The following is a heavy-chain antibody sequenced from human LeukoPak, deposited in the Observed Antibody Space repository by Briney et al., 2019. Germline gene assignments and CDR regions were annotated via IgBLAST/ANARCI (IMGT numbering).Heavy chain of an antibody. CDR2: VYYSGST. CDR1: GGSISSSSYY. CDR3: ARQGNWFDP. V-gene: IGHV4-39*01. Sequence: SETLSLTCTVSGGSISSSSYYWGWIRQPPGKGLEWIGSVYYSGSTYYNPSLKSRVTISVDTSKNQFSLKLSSVTAADTAVYYCARQGNWFDPWGQGTLVTVSS. J-gene: IGHJ5*02.